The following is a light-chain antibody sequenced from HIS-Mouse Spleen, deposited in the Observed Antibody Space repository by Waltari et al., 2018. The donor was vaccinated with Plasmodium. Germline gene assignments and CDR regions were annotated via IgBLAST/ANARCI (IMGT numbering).Light chain of an antibody. Sequence: AIRMTQSPSSFSASTGDRVTITCRASPGISSYLAWYQQKPGKAPKLLIYAASTLQSGVPSRFSGSGSGTDFTLTISCLQSEDFATYYCQQYDNLPPAFTFGPGTKVDIK. CDR1: PGISSY. CDR2: AAS. J-gene: IGKJ3*01. V-gene: IGKV1-8*01. CDR3: QQYDNLPPAFT.